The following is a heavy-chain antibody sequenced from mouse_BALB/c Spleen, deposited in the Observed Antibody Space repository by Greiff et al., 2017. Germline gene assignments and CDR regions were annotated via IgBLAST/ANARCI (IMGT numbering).Heavy chain of an antibody. J-gene: IGHJ4*01. CDR1: GYTFTSYT. CDR2: INPSSGYT. CDR3: ARSGNYYGSSYDAMDY. D-gene: IGHD1-1*01. Sequence: VKLMESGAELARPGASVKMSCKASGYTFTSYTMHWVKQRPGQGLEWIGYINPSSGYTNYNQKFKDKATLTADKSSSTAYMQLSSLTSEDSAVYYCARSGNYYGSSYDAMDYWGQGTSVTVSS. V-gene: IGHV1-4*01.